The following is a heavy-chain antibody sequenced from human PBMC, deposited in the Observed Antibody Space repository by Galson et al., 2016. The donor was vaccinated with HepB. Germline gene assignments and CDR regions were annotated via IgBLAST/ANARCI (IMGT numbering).Heavy chain of an antibody. V-gene: IGHV4-4*02. Sequence: VRQPPGKGLERIGEIYHGGSTNYNPSLKSRVTISVDKSNNQFSLKLTSMTAADTAVYYCARGPDDFWSGYDYWGQGILVTVSS. D-gene: IGHD3-3*01. CDR3: ARGPDDFWSGYDY. J-gene: IGHJ4*02. CDR2: IYHGGST.